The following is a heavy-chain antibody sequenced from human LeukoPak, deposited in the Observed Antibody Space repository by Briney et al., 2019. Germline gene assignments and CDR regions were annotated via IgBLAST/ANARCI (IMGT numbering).Heavy chain of an antibody. V-gene: IGHV3-21*01. CDR1: GFTFSSYS. D-gene: IGHD3-9*01. CDR3: ARDRYYDILTDPAGYGMDV. Sequence: GGSLRLSCAASGFTFSSYSMNWVRQAPGKGLEWVSSISSSSYIYYADSVKGRFTISRDNAKNSLYLQMNSLRAEDTAVYYCARDRYYDILTDPAGYGMDVWGQGTTVTVSS. CDR2: ISSSSYI. J-gene: IGHJ6*02.